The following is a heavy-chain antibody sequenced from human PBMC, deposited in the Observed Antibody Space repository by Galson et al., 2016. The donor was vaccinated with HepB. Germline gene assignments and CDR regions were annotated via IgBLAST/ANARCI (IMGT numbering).Heavy chain of an antibody. CDR1: EFSFSYYG. V-gene: IGHV3-30*18. J-gene: IGHJ3*02. Sequence: SLRLSCAASEFSFSYYGMHWVRQAAGKGLEWVAVISYDGSNKYYADSVKGRFTISRDNSKNTLYLQMNSLRVEDTAGYYCVKDTGAVMVADSTDAFDIWGQGTMVTVSS. CDR2: ISYDGSNK. CDR3: VKDTGAVMVADSTDAFDI. D-gene: IGHD2-15*01.